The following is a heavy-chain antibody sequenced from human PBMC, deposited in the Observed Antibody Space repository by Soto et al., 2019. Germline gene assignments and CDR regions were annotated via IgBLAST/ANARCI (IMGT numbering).Heavy chain of an antibody. V-gene: IGHV1-8*01. CDR2: MNPNSGNT. CDR3: GRVLSYYDILTRFGY. Sequence: ASVKVSCKASGYTFTSSDINWVRQATGKGLEWMGWMNPNSGNTGYAQKFQGRVTMTRNTSISTAYMELSSLRSEDTAVYYCGRVLSYYDILTRFGYWGQGTLVTVSS. D-gene: IGHD3-9*01. CDR1: GYTFTSSD. J-gene: IGHJ4*02.